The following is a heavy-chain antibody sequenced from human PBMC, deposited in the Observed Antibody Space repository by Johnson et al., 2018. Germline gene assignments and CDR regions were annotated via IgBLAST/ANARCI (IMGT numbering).Heavy chain of an antibody. CDR2: IYYSGST. Sequence: QVQLQESGPGLVKPSETLSLTCTVSGGSISSYYWSWIRQPPGKGLEWIGYIYYSGSTNYNPSLKSRVTISVDTSKNQFSLKLSSVTAADPAVYYCARVWGSGSGENYYMDVWGKGTTVTVSS. D-gene: IGHD3-10*01. CDR3: ARVWGSGSGENYYMDV. V-gene: IGHV4-59*01. J-gene: IGHJ6*03. CDR1: GGSISSYY.